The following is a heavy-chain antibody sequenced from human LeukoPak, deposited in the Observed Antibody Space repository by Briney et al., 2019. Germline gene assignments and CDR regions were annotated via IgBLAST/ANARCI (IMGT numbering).Heavy chain of an antibody. D-gene: IGHD2-15*01. CDR3: AGRHCSGGGCYFAGADPFDY. J-gene: IGHJ4*02. CDR1: GFTVSSTY. Sequence: GGSLRHSCAASGFTVSSTYMSWVRQAPGKGLEWVSVIYSGGNIYYIESVKGRFTISRDTSKNTLYLQMNSLRAEDTAVYFCAGRHCSGGGCYFAGADPFDYWGQGTLVTVPS. CDR2: IYSGGNI. V-gene: IGHV3-53*01.